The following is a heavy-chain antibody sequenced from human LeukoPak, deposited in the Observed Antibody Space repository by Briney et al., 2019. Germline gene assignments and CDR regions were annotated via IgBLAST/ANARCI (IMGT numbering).Heavy chain of an antibody. CDR2: VFYSGST. Sequence: KPSETLSLTCTVPGASISSYYWTWIRQPPGKGLEWIGCVFYSGSTNYNPSLKSRVTISVDTSMNQFSLRLSSVTAADAAVYYCARHRAYSSSSPFDYWGQGTLVTVSS. J-gene: IGHJ4*02. V-gene: IGHV4-59*08. D-gene: IGHD6-6*01. CDR3: ARHRAYSSSSPFDY. CDR1: GASISSYY.